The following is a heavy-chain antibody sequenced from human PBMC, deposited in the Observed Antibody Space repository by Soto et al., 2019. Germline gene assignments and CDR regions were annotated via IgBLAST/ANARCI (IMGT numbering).Heavy chain of an antibody. Sequence: QITLKESGPTLVKPTQTLTLTCTFSGFSLSTSGVGVGWIRQPPGKALEWLGIIYWDDDKRYSPSLKSRVTITKDTYKDQLVLTMTNKDPVDTATYYCAHLPWQHLWPRAPVVYWGQGTPVTVSS. V-gene: IGHV2-5*02. CDR3: AHLPWQHLWPRAPVVY. J-gene: IGHJ4*02. D-gene: IGHD5-18*01. CDR2: IYWDDDK. CDR1: GFSLSTSGVG.